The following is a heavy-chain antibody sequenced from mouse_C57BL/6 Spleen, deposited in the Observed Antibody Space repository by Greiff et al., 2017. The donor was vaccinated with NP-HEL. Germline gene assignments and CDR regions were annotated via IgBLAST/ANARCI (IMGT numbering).Heavy chain of an antibody. J-gene: IGHJ2*01. V-gene: IGHV5-4*01. CDR1: GFTFSSYA. CDR3: AILTTVVGGYFDY. CDR2: ISDGGSYT. D-gene: IGHD1-1*01. Sequence: EVQRVESGGGLVKPGGSLKLSCAASGFTFSSYAMSWVRQTPEKRLEWVATISDGGSYTYYPDNVKGRFTISRDNAKNNLYLQMSHLKSEDTAMYYCAILTTVVGGYFDYWGQGTTLTVSS.